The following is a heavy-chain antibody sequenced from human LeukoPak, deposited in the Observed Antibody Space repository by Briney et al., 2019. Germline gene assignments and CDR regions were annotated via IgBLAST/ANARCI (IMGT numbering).Heavy chain of an antibody. CDR1: GFTFDDYA. CDR2: ISWNSGSI. J-gene: IGHJ6*02. D-gene: IGHD4-23*01. Sequence: GGSLRLSCAASGFTFDDYAMHWVRQAPGKGLEWVSGISWNSGSIGYADSVKGRLTISRDNAKNSLYLQMNSLRAEDTALYYCAKDISSPIQTQNYGMDVWGQGTTVTVSS. CDR3: AKDISSPIQTQNYGMDV. V-gene: IGHV3-9*01.